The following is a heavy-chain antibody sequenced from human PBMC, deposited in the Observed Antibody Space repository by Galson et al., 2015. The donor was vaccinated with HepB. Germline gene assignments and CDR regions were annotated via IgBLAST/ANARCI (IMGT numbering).Heavy chain of an antibody. CDR1: GFTFSSYA. CDR2: ISYDGSNK. CDR3: ASTLTYGGNSRKIPYYFDY. J-gene: IGHJ4*02. D-gene: IGHD4-23*01. V-gene: IGHV3-30-3*01. Sequence: SLRLSCAASGFTFSSYAMHWVRQAPGKGLEWVAVISYDGSNKYYADSVKGRFTISRDNSKNTLYLQMNSLRAEDTAVYYCASTLTYGGNSRKIPYYFDYWGQGTLVTVSS.